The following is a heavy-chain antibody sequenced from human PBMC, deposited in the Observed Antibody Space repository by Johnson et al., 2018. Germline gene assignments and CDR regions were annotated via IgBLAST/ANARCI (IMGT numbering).Heavy chain of an antibody. D-gene: IGHD6-6*01. J-gene: IGHJ6*02. CDR2: ISWNSGGL. CDR3: AKGYSSSSNYYYYGMDG. V-gene: IGHV3-9*01. CDR1: GFNFVDNA. Sequence: EVQLVETGGGLVQPGRSLRLSCAASGFNFVDNAMHWVRQAPGKGLEWVPAISWNSGGLGYADSVKGRFTISRDNAKKSLYLQMNSLRAEDTALYYCAKGYSSSSNYYYYGMDGWGQGTTVTVSS.